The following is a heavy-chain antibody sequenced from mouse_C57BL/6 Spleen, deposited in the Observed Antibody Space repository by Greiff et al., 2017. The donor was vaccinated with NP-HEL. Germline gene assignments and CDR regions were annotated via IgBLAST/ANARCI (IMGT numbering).Heavy chain of an antibody. CDR3: ARCLYYGNDGAMED. V-gene: IGHV1-4*01. CDR1: GYTFTSYT. Sequence: VQLQQPGAELVRPGASVKMSCKASGYTFTSYTMHWVKQRPGQGLEWIGYINPCSGYTNYNQKFKDKATLTADKSSSTAYMQLSSLTSEDSAVFYLARCLYYGNDGAMEDWGEGTSGTGTS. CDR2: INPCSGYT. D-gene: IGHD2-2*01. J-gene: IGHJ4*01.